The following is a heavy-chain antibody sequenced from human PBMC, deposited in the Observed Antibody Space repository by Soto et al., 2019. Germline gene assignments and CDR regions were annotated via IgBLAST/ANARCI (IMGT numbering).Heavy chain of an antibody. J-gene: IGHJ3*02. D-gene: IGHD5-12*01. CDR2: IYYSGST. CDR1: GGSFSGFY. Sequence: SQTLSLTCAVYGGSFSGFYCSCIRKPPGTGLEWIGDIYYSGSTNYNPSLKSRVTISGDTSKNQFSLKLSSVTAADTAVYYCARDKSGYSGYDGLDDHAFDIWGQGTMVTVSS. V-gene: IGHV4-59*01. CDR3: ARDKSGYSGYDGLDDHAFDI.